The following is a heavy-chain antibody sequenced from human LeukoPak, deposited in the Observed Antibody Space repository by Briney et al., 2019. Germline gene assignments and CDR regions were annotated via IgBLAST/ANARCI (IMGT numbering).Heavy chain of an antibody. Sequence: GGSLRLSCAASGFTFSSYEMNWVRLAPGKWLEWVSSISTTGDFIHYADSVKGRFTISRDNAENSLYLQMNSLRAEDTAIYYCAGRDCTNGLCQFDYWGQGTLVTVSS. V-gene: IGHV3-48*03. CDR1: GFTFSSYE. J-gene: IGHJ4*02. D-gene: IGHD2-8*01. CDR2: ISTTGDFI. CDR3: AGRDCTNGLCQFDY.